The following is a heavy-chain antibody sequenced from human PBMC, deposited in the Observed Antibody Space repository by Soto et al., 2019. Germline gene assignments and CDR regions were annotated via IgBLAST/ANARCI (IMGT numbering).Heavy chain of an antibody. CDR2: IWYDGSNK. CDR1: GFTFSSYG. J-gene: IGHJ4*02. CDR3: ARCSSTSCYLGYFDY. D-gene: IGHD2-2*01. Sequence: QVQLVESGGGVVQPGRSLRLSCAASGFTFSSYGMHWVRQAPGKGLEWVAVIWYDGSNKYYADSVKGRFTISRDNSKNTLYLQMNSLRAEDTAVYYCARCSSTSCYLGYFDYCGQGTLVTVSS. V-gene: IGHV3-33*01.